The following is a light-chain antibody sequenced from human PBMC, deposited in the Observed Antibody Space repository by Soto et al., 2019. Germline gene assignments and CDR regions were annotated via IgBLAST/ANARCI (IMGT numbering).Light chain of an antibody. CDR3: QQGYTSAIT. CDR1: QRFCKN. Sequence: EIQMTQSASSLSAYVGDGVTMXCRASQRFCKNFSWYQQKPGKAPKFLIYAASNLQRVGPSRFSCSGSVTDFTRTVNSLQPEDFATYYCQQGYTSAITFGQGTRLEIK. V-gene: IGKV1-39*01. CDR2: AAS. J-gene: IGKJ5*01.